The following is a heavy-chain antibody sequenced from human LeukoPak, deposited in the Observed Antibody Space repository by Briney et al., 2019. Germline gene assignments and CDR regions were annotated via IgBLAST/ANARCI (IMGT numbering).Heavy chain of an antibody. CDR3: ARVVVVTAIRYFDY. CDR1: GGSFSGYY. CDR2: INHSGST. V-gene: IGHV4-34*01. Sequence: PSETLSLTCAVYGGSFSGYYWSWIRQPPGKGLEWIGEINHSGSTNYNSSLKSRVTISVDTSKNQFSLKLSSVTAADTAVYYCARVVVVTAIRYFDYWGQGTLVTVSS. D-gene: IGHD2-21*02. J-gene: IGHJ4*02.